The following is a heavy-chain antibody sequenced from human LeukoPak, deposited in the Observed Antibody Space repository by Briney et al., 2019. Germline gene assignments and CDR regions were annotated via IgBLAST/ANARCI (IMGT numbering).Heavy chain of an antibody. CDR2: ISGSGGST. CDR3: AKGGTWDGDFDY. D-gene: IGHD1-26*01. V-gene: IGHV3-23*01. CDR1: GFTFSSYG. J-gene: IGHJ4*02. Sequence: GGTLRLSCAASGFTFSSYGMSWVRQAPGKGVEWVSAISGSGGSTYYADSVKGRFTISRDNSKNTLYLQMNSLRAEDTAVYYCAKGGTWDGDFDYWGQGTLVTVSS.